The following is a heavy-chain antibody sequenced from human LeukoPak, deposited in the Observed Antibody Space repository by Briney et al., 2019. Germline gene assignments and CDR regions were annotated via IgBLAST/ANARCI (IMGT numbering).Heavy chain of an antibody. Sequence: GGSLRLSCAASGFAFSRYWMSWVRQAPGRGLEWVANIKEDGSEKDYVDSVKGRFTISRDNAKNSLYLQMNSLRADDTAVYYCVRGSSGTVVRGVAWAWFDPWGQGTLVTVSS. D-gene: IGHD3-10*01. V-gene: IGHV3-7*05. CDR3: VRGSSGTVVRGVAWAWFDP. CDR2: IKEDGSEK. J-gene: IGHJ5*02. CDR1: GFAFSRYW.